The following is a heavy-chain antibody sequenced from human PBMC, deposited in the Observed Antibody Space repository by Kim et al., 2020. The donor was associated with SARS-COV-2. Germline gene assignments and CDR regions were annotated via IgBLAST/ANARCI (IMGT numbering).Heavy chain of an antibody. V-gene: IGHV1-3*04. CDR3: ATRPGIAVAGLDY. CDR1: GYTFTSSA. Sequence: ASVKVSCTASGYTFTSSAIHWVRQAPGQRLEWMGWINTGNGNTKYSQKFQDRVTITSDTYASTAYMELSSLRSEDTAVYYCATRPGIAVAGLDYWGQG. J-gene: IGHJ4*02. CDR2: INTGNGNT. D-gene: IGHD6-19*01.